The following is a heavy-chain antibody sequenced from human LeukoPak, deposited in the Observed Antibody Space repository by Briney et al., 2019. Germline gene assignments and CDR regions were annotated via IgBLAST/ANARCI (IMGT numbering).Heavy chain of an antibody. CDR2: INPNSGGT. J-gene: IGHJ4*02. D-gene: IGHD6-19*01. V-gene: IGHV1-2*02. Sequence: VASVTVSCTASGYTFTGYYIHWVRQAPGQGLEWMGWINPNSGGTNNAQKFQGRVTMTRDTSISTAYMELSRLRSDDTAVYYCARVLFYSSGNKSNRVDYWGQGTLVTVSS. CDR1: GYTFTGYY. CDR3: ARVLFYSSGNKSNRVDY.